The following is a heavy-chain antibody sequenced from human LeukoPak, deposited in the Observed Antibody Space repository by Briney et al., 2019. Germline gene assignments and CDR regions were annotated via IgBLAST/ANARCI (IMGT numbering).Heavy chain of an antibody. CDR1: GGSFSGYY. J-gene: IGHJ6*03. CDR3: ATRYSSSSGPHYYYYMDV. CDR2: INHSGST. D-gene: IGHD6-6*01. V-gene: IGHV4-34*01. Sequence: PSETLSLTCAVCGGSFSGYYWSWIRQPPGKGLEWIGEINHSGSTNYNPSLKSRVTISVDTSKNQFSLKLSSVTAADTAVYYCATRYSSSSGPHYYYYMDVWGKGTTVTVSS.